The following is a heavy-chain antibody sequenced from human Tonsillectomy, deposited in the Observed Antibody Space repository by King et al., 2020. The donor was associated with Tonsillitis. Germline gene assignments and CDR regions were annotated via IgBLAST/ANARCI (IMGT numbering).Heavy chain of an antibody. Sequence: VQLVESGAEVKNPGSSVKVSCKASGGTFSSYAISWVRQAPGQGLEWMGRIIPILGIANYAQKFQGRVTITADKSTSTAYMELSSLRSEDTAVYYCASEKYPEAPSSSSHYWGQGTLVTVSS. V-gene: IGHV1-69*09. J-gene: IGHJ4*02. CDR1: GGTFSSYA. CDR2: IIPILGIA. D-gene: IGHD6-13*01. CDR3: ASEKYPEAPSSSSHY.